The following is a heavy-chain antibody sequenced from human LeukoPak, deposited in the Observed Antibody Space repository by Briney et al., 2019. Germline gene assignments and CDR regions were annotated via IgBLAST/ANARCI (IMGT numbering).Heavy chain of an antibody. Sequence: AGGSLRLSCAASGFTFSSYWMSWVRQAPGKGLEWVANIKQDGREKYYVDSVKGRFTISRDNAKNSLYLQMNSLRAEDTAVYYCATLWFGDYYYYYGMDVWGKGTTVTVSS. CDR1: GFTFSSYW. J-gene: IGHJ6*04. V-gene: IGHV3-7*03. CDR3: ATLWFGDYYYYYGMDV. CDR2: IKQDGREK. D-gene: IGHD3-10*01.